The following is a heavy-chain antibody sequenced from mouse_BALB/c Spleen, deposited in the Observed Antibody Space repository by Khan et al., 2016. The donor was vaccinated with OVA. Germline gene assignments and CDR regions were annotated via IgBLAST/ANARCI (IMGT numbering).Heavy chain of an antibody. J-gene: IGHJ4*01. CDR1: GYSFTDYS. D-gene: IGHD2-1*01. Sequence: QIQLVQSGPELKKPGETVKISCKASGYSFTDYSMHWVKQAPGEGLKWMGWINTETGEPTYADDFKGRFAFSLETSVSTAYLQINNLNNEDTATYFCATTNHCYAMDYWGQGTSVTVSS. CDR3: ATTNHCYAMDY. CDR2: INTETGEP. V-gene: IGHV9-2-1*01.